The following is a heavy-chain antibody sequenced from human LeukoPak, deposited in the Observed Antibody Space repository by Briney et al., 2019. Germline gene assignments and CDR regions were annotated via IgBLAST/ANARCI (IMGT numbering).Heavy chain of an antibody. CDR2: ISYDGSNK. Sequence: GGSLRLSCTASGFIFSSYGMHWVRQAPGKGLEWVAVISYDGSNKYYADSVKGRFTISRDNSKNTLYLQMNSLRAEDTAVYHCAKVRSLGLTGYHIFDYWGQGTPATVSS. D-gene: IGHD3-9*01. V-gene: IGHV3-30*18. CDR3: AKVRSLGLTGYHIFDY. J-gene: IGHJ4*02. CDR1: GFIFSSYG.